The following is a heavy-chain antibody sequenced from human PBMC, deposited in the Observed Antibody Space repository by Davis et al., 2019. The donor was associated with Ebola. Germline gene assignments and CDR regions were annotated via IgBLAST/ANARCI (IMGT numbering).Heavy chain of an antibody. Sequence: GGSLRLSCAASGFTFSSYSMNWVRQAPGKGLEWVSSISSSSSYIYYADSVKGRFTISRDNAKNSLYPQMNSLRAEDTAVYYCAKNLLLWFGELLYSGSWGMDVWGKGTTVTVSS. V-gene: IGHV3-21*04. CDR2: ISSSSSYI. CDR3: AKNLLLWFGELLYSGSWGMDV. D-gene: IGHD3-10*01. J-gene: IGHJ6*04. CDR1: GFTFSSYS.